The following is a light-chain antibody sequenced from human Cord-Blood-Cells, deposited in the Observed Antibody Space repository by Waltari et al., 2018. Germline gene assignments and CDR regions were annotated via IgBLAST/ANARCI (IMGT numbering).Light chain of an antibody. CDR3: QSYDSSLSGSV. CDR2: GNS. Sequence: SVLTQPPSVSGAPGQRVTISCTGSSSNLGAGYDVQWYQQLPGTAPKLLIYGNSNRPSGVPDRFSGSKSGTSASLAITGLQAEDEADYYCQSYDSSLSGSVFGGGTKLTVL. J-gene: IGLJ3*02. CDR1: SSNLGAGYD. V-gene: IGLV1-40*01.